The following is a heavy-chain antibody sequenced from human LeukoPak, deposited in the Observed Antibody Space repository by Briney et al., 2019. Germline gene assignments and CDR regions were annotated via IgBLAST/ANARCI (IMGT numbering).Heavy chain of an antibody. V-gene: IGHV1-18*01. CDR3: ARDAVDTAMVSLF. J-gene: IGHJ4*02. CDR1: GYTFTSYG. CDR2: ISAYNGNT. Sequence: SVNDSCKDSGYTFTSYGISWVGQAPGQGLEWMGWISAYNGNTNYAQKLQGRVTMTTDTSTSTAYMEQRSLRSDDTAVYYCARDAVDTAMVSLFWGQGTLVTVSS. D-gene: IGHD5-18*01.